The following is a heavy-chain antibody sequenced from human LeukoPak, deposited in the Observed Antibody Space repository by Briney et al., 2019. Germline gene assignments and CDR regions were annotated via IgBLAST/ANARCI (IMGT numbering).Heavy chain of an antibody. CDR1: GYTFTSYA. Sequence: ASVKVSCKASGYTFTSYAMNWVRQAPGQGLEWMGWINTNTGNPTYAQGFTGRFVFSLDTSVSTVYLQISSLKAEDTAVYYCARRQTALYCSGNNCYFDYWGQGTLVTVSS. J-gene: IGHJ4*02. D-gene: IGHD2-15*01. CDR2: INTNTGNP. V-gene: IGHV7-4-1*02. CDR3: ARRQTALYCSGNNCYFDY.